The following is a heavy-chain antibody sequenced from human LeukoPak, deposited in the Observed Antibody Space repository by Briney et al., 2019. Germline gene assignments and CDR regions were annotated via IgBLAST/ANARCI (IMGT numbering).Heavy chain of an antibody. J-gene: IGHJ4*02. CDR1: GGSISSSSYY. V-gene: IGHV4-39*07. CDR2: INHSGST. D-gene: IGHD3-16*01. CDR3: ARGPYVRY. Sequence: SETLSLTCTVPGGSISSSSYYWGWIRQPPGKGLEWIGEINHSGSTNYNPSLKSRVTISVDTSKNQFSLKLSSVTAADTAVYYCARGPYVRYWGQGTLVTVSS.